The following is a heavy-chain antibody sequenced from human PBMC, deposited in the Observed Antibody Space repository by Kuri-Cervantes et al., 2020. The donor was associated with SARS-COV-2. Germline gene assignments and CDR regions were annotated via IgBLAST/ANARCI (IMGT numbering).Heavy chain of an antibody. CDR1: GFTFSSYA. Sequence: GGSLRLSCAASGFTFSSYAMHWVRQAPGKGLEWVAVISYDGSNKYYADSVKGRFTISRDNSKNTLYLQMNSLRAEDTAVYYCASGLAIFGVRDAFDIWGQGTMVTVSS. V-gene: IGHV3-30*04. J-gene: IGHJ3*02. D-gene: IGHD3-3*01. CDR2: ISYDGSNK. CDR3: ASGLAIFGVRDAFDI.